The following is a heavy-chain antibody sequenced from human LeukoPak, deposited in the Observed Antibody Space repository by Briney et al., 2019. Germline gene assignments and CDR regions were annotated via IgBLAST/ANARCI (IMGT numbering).Heavy chain of an antibody. CDR3: ARDYKSQWLVGISPDY. CDR2: ISYDGSNK. Sequence: QPGGSLRLSCAASGFTFSSYAMHWVRQAPGKGLEWVAVISYDGSNKYYADSVKGRFTISRDNSKNTLYLQMNSLRAEDTAVYYCARDYKSQWLVGISPDYWGQGTLVTVSS. CDR1: GFTFSSYA. D-gene: IGHD6-19*01. V-gene: IGHV3-30*04. J-gene: IGHJ4*02.